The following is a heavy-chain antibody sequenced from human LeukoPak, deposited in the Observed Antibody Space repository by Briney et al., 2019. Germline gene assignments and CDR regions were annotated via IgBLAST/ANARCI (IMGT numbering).Heavy chain of an antibody. Sequence: GGSLRLSCAASGFTFSIYGMSWVRQSPGKGLEWVAVIWYDGSNKYYADSVKGRFTISRDNSKNTLYLQMNSLRAEDTAVYYCARVAYFDYWGQGTLVTVSS. J-gene: IGHJ4*02. CDR1: GFTFSIYG. V-gene: IGHV3-33*08. CDR3: ARVAYFDY. CDR2: IWYDGSNK.